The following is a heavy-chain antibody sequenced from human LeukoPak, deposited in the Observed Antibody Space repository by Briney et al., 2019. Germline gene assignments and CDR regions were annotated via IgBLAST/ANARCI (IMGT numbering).Heavy chain of an antibody. CDR1: GGSISSYY. V-gene: IGHV4-4*07. J-gene: IGHJ4*02. D-gene: IGHD3-22*01. Sequence: SETLSLTCTVSGGSISSYYWSWIRQPAGKGLEWIGRIYTSGSTNYNPSLKSRVTMSVDTSKNQFSLKLSSVTAADTAVYYCASKWLGYDSSGYYFWGQGTLVTVSS. CDR3: ASKWLGYDSSGYYF. CDR2: IYTSGST.